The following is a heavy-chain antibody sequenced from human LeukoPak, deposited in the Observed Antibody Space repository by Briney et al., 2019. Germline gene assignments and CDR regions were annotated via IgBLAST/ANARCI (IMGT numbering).Heavy chain of an antibody. Sequence: SETLSLTCTVSGGSISSSSYYWTWLRQPPGKGLEWIGYIDYSGRANYSPSLKSRVTISLDTSNNQFSLKFNSVTAADTAVYYCARALATMFFDYWGQGTLVTVST. V-gene: IGHV4-61*01. CDR1: GGSISSSSYY. CDR2: IDYSGRA. CDR3: ARALATMFFDY. D-gene: IGHD5-12*01. J-gene: IGHJ4*02.